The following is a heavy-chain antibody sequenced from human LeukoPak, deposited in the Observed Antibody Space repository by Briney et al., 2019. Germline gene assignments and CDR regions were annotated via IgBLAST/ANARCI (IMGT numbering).Heavy chain of an antibody. CDR2: IYYSGST. Sequence: SETLSLTCTVSGGSISPYYWSWIRRPPGKGLEWIGYIYYSGSTNYSPSLKSRVTISVDTSKNQFSLKLSSVTAADTAVYYCARSELLWFGGVNSGFDYWGQGTLVTVSS. CDR1: GGSISPYY. CDR3: ARSELLWFGGVNSGFDY. J-gene: IGHJ4*02. D-gene: IGHD3-10*01. V-gene: IGHV4-59*01.